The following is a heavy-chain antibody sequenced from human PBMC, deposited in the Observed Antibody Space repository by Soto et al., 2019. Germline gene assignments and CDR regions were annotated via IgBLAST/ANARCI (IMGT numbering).Heavy chain of an antibody. CDR3: ARRGNWFDP. CDR2: IIPILGIA. CDR1: GGAFSNYT. Sequence: QVQLVQSGAEVKKPGSSVKVSCKASGGAFSNYTISWVRQAPGQGLEWMGRIIPILGIANYAQKFQGRVTMTAGKSTSTAYMELSSLRSEDKAVYYCARRGNWFDPWCERSTNTVST. J-gene: IGHJ5*02. V-gene: IGHV1-69*02.